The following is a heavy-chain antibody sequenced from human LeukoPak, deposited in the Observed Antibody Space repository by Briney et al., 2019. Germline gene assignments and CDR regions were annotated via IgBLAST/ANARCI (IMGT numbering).Heavy chain of an antibody. CDR1: GGSISSYY. CDR2: IYDSGST. CDR3: ARQSISGSSLSYFDY. D-gene: IGHD3-22*01. J-gene: IGHJ4*02. Sequence: SETLSLTCTVSGGSISSYYWSWIRQHPGKGLEWIGNIYDSGSTNYNPSLKSRLTISVDTSKNQCSLKLSSVTAADTAVYYCARQSISGSSLSYFDYWGQGTLVNVSS. V-gene: IGHV4-59*01.